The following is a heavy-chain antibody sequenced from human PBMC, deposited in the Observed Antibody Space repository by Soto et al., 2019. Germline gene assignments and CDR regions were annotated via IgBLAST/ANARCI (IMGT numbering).Heavy chain of an antibody. J-gene: IGHJ4*02. Sequence: QVQLVESGGGVVQPGRSLRLSCAASGFTFSSYAMHWVRQTPGRGLEWVAVVSTDGSYKYYADSVKGRFSISRDNSKNTLYLQLNSLGPEDTAVYFCARDPVGGWKTSGWLAGWEWGTFKYWGQGTLVTVSS. CDR2: VSTDGSYK. D-gene: IGHD6-19*01. CDR1: GFTFSSYA. V-gene: IGHV3-30-3*01. CDR3: ARDPVGGWKTSGWLAGWEWGTFKY.